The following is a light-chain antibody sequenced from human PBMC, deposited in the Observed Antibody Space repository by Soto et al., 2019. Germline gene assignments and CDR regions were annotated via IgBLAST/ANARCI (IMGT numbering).Light chain of an antibody. V-gene: IGLV2-14*03. Sequence: QSVLTQPASVSGTPGQSITISCTGSNSDVGIYDFVSWYQHHPGRAPKLIVSDVSHRPSGVSNRFSGSKSGNTNSLTISGLQSEDEADYYCISYTSDDVRYVFGTGTKLTVL. CDR1: NSDVGIYDF. CDR2: DVS. J-gene: IGLJ1*01. CDR3: ISYTSDDVRYV.